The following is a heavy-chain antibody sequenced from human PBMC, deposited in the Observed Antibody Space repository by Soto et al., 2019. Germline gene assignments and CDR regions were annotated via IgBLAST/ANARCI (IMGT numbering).Heavy chain of an antibody. V-gene: IGHV3-33*06. J-gene: IGHJ5*02. CDR1: GFTFSSYG. Sequence: GGSLRLSCAASGFTFSSYGMHWVRQAPGKGLEWVAVIWYDGSNKYYADSVKGRFTISRDNSKNTLYLQMNSLRAEDTAVYYCAKDDVLTGYFRFDPWGQGTLVTVSS. D-gene: IGHD3-9*01. CDR3: AKDDVLTGYFRFDP. CDR2: IWYDGSNK.